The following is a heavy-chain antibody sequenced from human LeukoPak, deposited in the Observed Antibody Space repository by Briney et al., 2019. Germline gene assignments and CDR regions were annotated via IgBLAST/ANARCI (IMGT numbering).Heavy chain of an antibody. D-gene: IGHD6-13*01. CDR1: GGSFSSYA. CDR2: IIPIFGTA. J-gene: IGHJ5*02. V-gene: IGHV1-69*13. Sequence: ASVKVSCKASGGSFSSYAISWVRQAPGQGLEWMGGIIPIFGTANYAQKFHGTVTITADESTSTAYMELSSLKSEDTAVYYCARGRLAAAGLFDPWGQGTLVTVSS. CDR3: ARGRLAAAGLFDP.